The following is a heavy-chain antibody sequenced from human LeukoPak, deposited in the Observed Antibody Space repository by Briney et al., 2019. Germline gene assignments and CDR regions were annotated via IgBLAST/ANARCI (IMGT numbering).Heavy chain of an antibody. CDR3: ARLFVDYYGMDV. V-gene: IGHV3-30-3*01. Sequence: GGSLRLSCAASGFTFSNYAMHWVRQAPGKGLEWVAVISYDGTNKYCADSVKGRFSISRDNAKNTLYLQMDSLRAEDTAVYYCARLFVDYYGMDVWGQGTTVTVSS. D-gene: IGHD2-21*01. J-gene: IGHJ6*02. CDR2: ISYDGTNK. CDR1: GFTFSNYA.